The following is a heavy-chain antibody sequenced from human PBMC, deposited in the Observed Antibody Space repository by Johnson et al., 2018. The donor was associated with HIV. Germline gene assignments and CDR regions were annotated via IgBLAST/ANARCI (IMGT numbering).Heavy chain of an antibody. CDR1: GFTFSSYG. CDR3: VRRPFGAAPGADAFDI. D-gene: IGHD6-13*01. V-gene: IGHV3-33*01. Sequence: QVQLVESGGGVVQPGGSLRLSCAASGFTFSSYGMHWVRQAPGKGLEWVAVLWYDGSNKYYADSVKGRFTISRDNSKNTLYLQMNSLRAEDTAVYYCVRRPFGAAPGADAFDIWGQGTMVTVSS. J-gene: IGHJ3*02. CDR2: LWYDGSNK.